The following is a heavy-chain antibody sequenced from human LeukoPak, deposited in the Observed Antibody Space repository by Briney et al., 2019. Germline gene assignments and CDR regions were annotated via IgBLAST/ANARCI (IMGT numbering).Heavy chain of an antibody. V-gene: IGHV3-21*01. CDR2: ISISGTKT. D-gene: IGHD2-2*01. CDR1: EFDFSTHA. Sequence: GGSRRLSCAAAEFDFSTHAMTWVRQAPGEGREWVSAISISGTKTYYGDSVKGRFSISRDNAKDSTYPQINSMRAEDTAVYYCARAHSNNTSCYHNWLDLWGQGTLVIVSS. J-gene: IGHJ5*02. CDR3: ARAHSNNTSCYHNWLDL.